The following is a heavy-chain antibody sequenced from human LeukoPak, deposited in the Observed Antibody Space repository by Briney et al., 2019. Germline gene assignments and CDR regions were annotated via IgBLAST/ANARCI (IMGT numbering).Heavy chain of an antibody. CDR2: ISSSSSTI. Sequence: TGGSLRLSCAASGFTFSSYSMNWVRQAPGKGLECVSYISSSSSTIYYADSVKGRFTISRDNAKNSLCLQMNSLRAEDTAVYYCARDRSYDTSGYDNYWGQGTLVTVSS. CDR1: GFTFSSYS. D-gene: IGHD3-22*01. V-gene: IGHV3-48*01. J-gene: IGHJ4*02. CDR3: ARDRSYDTSGYDNY.